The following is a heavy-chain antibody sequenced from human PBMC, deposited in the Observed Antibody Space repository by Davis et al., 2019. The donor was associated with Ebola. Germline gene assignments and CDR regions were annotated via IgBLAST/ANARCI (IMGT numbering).Heavy chain of an antibody. J-gene: IGHJ4*02. CDR3: ARAQFPTTSDH. Sequence: GESLKISCAASGFTFSSYAMSWVRQAPGKGLEWVSAISGSGGSTYYADSVKGRFTISRDNSKNTLYLQMNSLRAEDTAVYYCARAQFPTTSDHWGQGTLVTVSS. V-gene: IGHV3-23*01. CDR2: ISGSGGST. CDR1: GFTFSSYA. D-gene: IGHD1-1*01.